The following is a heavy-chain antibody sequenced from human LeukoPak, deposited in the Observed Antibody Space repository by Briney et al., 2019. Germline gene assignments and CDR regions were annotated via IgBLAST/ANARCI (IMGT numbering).Heavy chain of an antibody. CDR1: GYTFTSYD. D-gene: IGHD4-17*01. CDR2: MNPNSGNT. Sequence: GASVKVSCKASGYTFTSYDINWVRQATGQGLEWMGWMNPNSGNTGYAQKFQGIVTMTRNTSISTAYMELSSLRSEDTAVYYCASSYGDYEGTIYYWGQGTLVTVSS. V-gene: IGHV1-8*01. J-gene: IGHJ4*02. CDR3: ASSYGDYEGTIYY.